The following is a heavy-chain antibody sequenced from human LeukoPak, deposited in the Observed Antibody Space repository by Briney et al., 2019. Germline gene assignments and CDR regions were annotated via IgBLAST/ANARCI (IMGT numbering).Heavy chain of an antibody. Sequence: PGGSLRLSCAASGFIFSNYAMHWVRQAPGKGLGWVSFISSGGTYEYYADSVKGRFTISRDNSKNTLYLQLNSLRAEDTAVYYCARDSTYYYDSGSSGPHYFDNWGQGTLVTVSS. V-gene: IGHV3-30*01. J-gene: IGHJ4*02. D-gene: IGHD3-10*01. CDR3: ARDSTYYYDSGSSGPHYFDN. CDR1: GFIFSNYA. CDR2: ISSGGTYE.